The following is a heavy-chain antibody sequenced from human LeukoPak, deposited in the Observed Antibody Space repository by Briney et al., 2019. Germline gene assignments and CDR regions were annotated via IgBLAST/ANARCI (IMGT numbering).Heavy chain of an antibody. CDR3: ARDRGYSNYDYYYMDV. D-gene: IGHD4-11*01. CDR2: IIPIFGTA. Sequence: ASVKVSCKASGGTFSSYAISWARQAPGQGLEWMGGIIPIFGTANYAQKFQGRVTITTDESTSTAYMELSSLRSEDTAVYYCARDRGYSNYDYYYMDVWGKGTTVTVSS. CDR1: GGTFSSYA. J-gene: IGHJ6*03. V-gene: IGHV1-69*05.